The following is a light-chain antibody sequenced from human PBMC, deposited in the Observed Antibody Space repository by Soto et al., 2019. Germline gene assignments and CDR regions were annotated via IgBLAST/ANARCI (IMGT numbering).Light chain of an antibody. V-gene: IGKV3-20*01. CDR1: QTISISF. CDR2: GSS. Sequence: EIVLTQSAGTLSLSPGARATLSCRASQTISISFLAWYQHKPGQAPRLLIYGSSSRATGIPDRFSGSGSGTDFTLAISRVEPEDFAVYYCQQYDTSPWTFGQGTKVEI. J-gene: IGKJ1*01. CDR3: QQYDTSPWT.